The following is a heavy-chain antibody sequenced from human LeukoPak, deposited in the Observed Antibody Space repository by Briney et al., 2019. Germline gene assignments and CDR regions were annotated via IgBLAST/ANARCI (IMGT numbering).Heavy chain of an antibody. CDR3: ARQTGSGLFILP. CDR2: INHSGST. V-gene: IGHV4-34*01. J-gene: IGHJ4*02. D-gene: IGHD3/OR15-3a*01. CDR1: GGSFSGYH. Sequence: SETLSLTCAVYGGSFSGYHWSWIRQPPGKGLEWIGEINHSGSTNYNPSLKSRVTISVDTSKNQFFLMLTSATAADTAVYYCARQTGSGLFILPGGQGTLVTVSS.